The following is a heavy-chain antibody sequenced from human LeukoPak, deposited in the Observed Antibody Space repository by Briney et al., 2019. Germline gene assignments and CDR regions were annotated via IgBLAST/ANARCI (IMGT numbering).Heavy chain of an antibody. CDR1: GGSISSYY. CDR3: ARALPSGLYGSGATLFDY. V-gene: IGHV4-59*01. D-gene: IGHD3-10*01. CDR2: IYYSGST. Sequence: SETLSLTCTVSGGSISSYYWSWIRQPPGKGLEWIGYIYYSGSTNYNPSLKSRVTISVDTSKNQFSLKLSSVTAADTAVYYCARALPSGLYGSGATLFDYWGQGTLVTVSS. J-gene: IGHJ4*02.